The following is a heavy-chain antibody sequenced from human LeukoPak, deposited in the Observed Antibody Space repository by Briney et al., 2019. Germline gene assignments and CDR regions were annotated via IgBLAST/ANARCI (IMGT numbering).Heavy chain of an antibody. Sequence: GGSLRLSCAASGFTFSNYAMSWVRQAPGKGLEWVSTISNSDGSTYNADSVKGRFTISRDNSENTLYLQMNSLRADDTAVYYCAKSSPPPLRYWGQGTLVTVSS. V-gene: IGHV3-23*01. CDR3: AKSSPPPLRY. CDR2: ISNSDGST. CDR1: GFTFSNYA. J-gene: IGHJ4*02.